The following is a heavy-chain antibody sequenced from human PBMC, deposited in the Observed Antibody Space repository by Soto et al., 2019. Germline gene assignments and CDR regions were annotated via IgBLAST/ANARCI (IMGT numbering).Heavy chain of an antibody. V-gene: IGHV1-8*01. CDR2: MNPNDGNT. Sequence: ASVNVSCKSSGYTFSNYEINWVRQASGQGLEWMGRMNPNDGNTGYAQNFQGRVSMTRNTSINTAYMELSSLRSDDTAVYYCARGPRESGEWLLFDYWGQGALVTVSS. J-gene: IGHJ4*02. CDR1: GYTFSNYE. D-gene: IGHD3-3*01. CDR3: ARGPRESGEWLLFDY.